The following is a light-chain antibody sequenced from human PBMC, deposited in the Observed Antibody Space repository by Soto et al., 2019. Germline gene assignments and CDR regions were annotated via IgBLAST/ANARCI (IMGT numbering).Light chain of an antibody. CDR3: QHYNSAPLT. CDR1: QGISNS. J-gene: IGKJ3*01. Sequence: DIQMTQSPSTLSASVGDTVTITCRASQGISNSLAWFQQKPGQAPKLLIYAASTLQPGVPPRFSGSGSGTDFTLTISSLQPEDVATYFCQHYNSAPLTFGRGTKVDIK. V-gene: IGKV1-27*01. CDR2: AAS.